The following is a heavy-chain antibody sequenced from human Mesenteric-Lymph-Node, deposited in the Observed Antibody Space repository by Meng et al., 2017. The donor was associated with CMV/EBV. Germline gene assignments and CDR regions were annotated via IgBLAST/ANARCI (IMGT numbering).Heavy chain of an antibody. D-gene: IGHD3-3*01. Sequence: LSCAAFGFTFSSYAMHWVRQAPGKGLKWVAVISYDGSSKSYADSVKGRFTISRDNSKNTLYLQMNSLRPEDTAVYYCARAGDWSTFDYWGQGTLVTVSS. CDR3: ARAGDWSTFDY. J-gene: IGHJ4*02. CDR1: GFTFSSYA. CDR2: ISYDGSSK. V-gene: IGHV3-30*04.